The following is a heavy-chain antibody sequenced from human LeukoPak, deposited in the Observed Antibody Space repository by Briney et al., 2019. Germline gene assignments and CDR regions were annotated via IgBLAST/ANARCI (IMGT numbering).Heavy chain of an antibody. D-gene: IGHD3-10*01. CDR3: VRLSRGAMNYHMDV. CDR1: GFTFGDYA. Sequence: GGSLRLSCTASGFTFGDYAMSWFRQAPGKGLEWVGRSRNKANRYTTTHGESVRGRFTISRDDSENSLYLQLNSLKTEDTGVYYCVRLSRGAMNYHMDVWGKGTTVTISS. V-gene: IGHV3-72*01. J-gene: IGHJ6*03. CDR2: SRNKANRYTT.